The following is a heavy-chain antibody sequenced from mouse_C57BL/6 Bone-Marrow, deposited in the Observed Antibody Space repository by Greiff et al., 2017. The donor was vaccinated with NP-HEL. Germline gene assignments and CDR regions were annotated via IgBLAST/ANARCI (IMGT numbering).Heavy chain of an antibody. CDR3: TRDRPSHYYSSSPWYFDV. Sequence: EVQLVESGEGLVKPGGSLKLSCAASGFTFSSYAMSWVRQTPEKRLEWVAYISSGGDYIYYADTVKGRFTISRDNARNTLYLQMSSLKSEDTAMYYCTRDRPSHYYSSSPWYFDVWGTGTTVTVSS. J-gene: IGHJ1*03. V-gene: IGHV5-9-1*02. CDR2: ISSGGDYI. CDR1: GFTFSSYA. D-gene: IGHD1-1*01.